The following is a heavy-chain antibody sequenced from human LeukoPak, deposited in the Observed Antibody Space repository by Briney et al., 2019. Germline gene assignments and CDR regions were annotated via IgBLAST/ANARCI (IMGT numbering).Heavy chain of an antibody. CDR3: AGGRGTTVTTRSFDI. J-gene: IGHJ3*02. D-gene: IGHD4-17*01. Sequence: NPSETLSLTCAVYGGSFSGYYWSWIRQPPGKGLEWIGEINHSGSTNYNPSLKSRVTISVGTSKNQFSLKLSSVTAADTAVYYCAGGRGTTVTTRSFDIWGQGTMVTVSS. CDR1: GGSFSGYY. V-gene: IGHV4-34*01. CDR2: INHSGST.